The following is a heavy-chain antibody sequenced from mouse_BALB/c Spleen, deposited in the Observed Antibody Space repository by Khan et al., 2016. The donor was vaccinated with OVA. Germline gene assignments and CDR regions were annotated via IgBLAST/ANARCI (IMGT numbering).Heavy chain of an antibody. V-gene: IGHV3-2*02. CDR3: ARSVTITTVVATDFDY. CDR1: GYSITSDYA. J-gene: IGHJ2*01. Sequence: EVELVESGPGLVKPSQSLSLTCTVTGYSITSDYAWNWIRQFPGNKLEWMGYISYSGRTSYNPSLKSRISITRDTSKHQFYLQFKSGTTEDTATDYCARSVTITTVVATDFDYWGQGTTLTGAS. D-gene: IGHD1-1*01. CDR2: ISYSGRT.